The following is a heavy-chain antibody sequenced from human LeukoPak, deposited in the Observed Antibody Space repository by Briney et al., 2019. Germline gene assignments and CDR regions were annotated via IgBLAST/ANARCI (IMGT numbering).Heavy chain of an antibody. CDR3: ARGGDPDVGGIATADY. CDR1: GGTFSSYA. CDR2: IIPILGIA. Sequence: ASVKVSCKVSGGTFSSYAINWVRQAPGQGLEWMGRIIPILGIANYVQKFQGRVTITADKSTSTAYMELSSLRSEDTAVYYCARGGDPDVGGIATADYWGQGTLVTVSS. J-gene: IGHJ4*02. V-gene: IGHV1-69*04. D-gene: IGHD3-16*01.